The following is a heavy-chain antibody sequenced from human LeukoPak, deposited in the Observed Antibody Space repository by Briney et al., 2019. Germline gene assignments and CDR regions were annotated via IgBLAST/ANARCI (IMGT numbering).Heavy chain of an antibody. D-gene: IGHD3-22*01. CDR3: AKDLYDSSGYYSYYFDY. CDR1: GFTFSSYA. CDR2: ISGSGGST. J-gene: IGHJ4*02. V-gene: IGHV3-23*01. Sequence: GGSLRLSCAASGFTFSSYAMSWVRQAPGKGLEWVSAISGSGGSTYYADSVKGRFTISRDNSKNTLYLQMNSLRAEDTAVYYCAKDLYDSSGYYSYYFDYWDQGTLVTVSS.